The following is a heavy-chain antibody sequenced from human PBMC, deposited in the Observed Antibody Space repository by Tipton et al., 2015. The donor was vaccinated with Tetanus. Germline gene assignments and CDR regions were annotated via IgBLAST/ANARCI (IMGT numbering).Heavy chain of an antibody. V-gene: IGHV4-31*03. CDR3: ARDQARGARGWNYFDF. CDR1: GVSISGGRYY. J-gene: IGHJ4*02. Sequence: GLVKPSQTLSLTCSVSGVSISGGRYYWSWIRQRPGKGLEWIGDIYSSGSTYTAPSLKGRVTISVDTSKNQFSLRVNSVTAADTAVYYCARDQARGARGWNYFDFWGLGTLVTVSS. CDR2: IYSSGST. D-gene: IGHD1-26*01.